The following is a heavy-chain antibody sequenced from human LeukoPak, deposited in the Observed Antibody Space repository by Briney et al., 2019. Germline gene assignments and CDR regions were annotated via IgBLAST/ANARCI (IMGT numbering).Heavy chain of an antibody. CDR3: ARESIAAAGTLDY. D-gene: IGHD6-13*01. CDR2: INSDGSWT. J-gene: IGHJ4*02. CDR1: GTYW. Sequence: GGSLRLSCAASGTYWMHWVRQAPGKGLVWVSHINSDGSWTGYADSVKGRFTISKDNAKNSLYLQMNSLRAEDTAVYYCARESIAAAGTLDYWGQGTLVTVSS. V-gene: IGHV3-74*01.